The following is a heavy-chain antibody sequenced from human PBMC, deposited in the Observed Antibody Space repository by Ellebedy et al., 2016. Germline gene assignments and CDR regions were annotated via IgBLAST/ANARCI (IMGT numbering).Heavy chain of an antibody. Sequence: ASVKVSXXAFGYTFTDYYMHWVRQAPGQGLEWMGWINPNSGGTNSAQKFQGRVTMTRDTSISTAYMELMRLRSDDTAVYYCARVGNPNVSQGYSSTWTRNHYYGMDVWGQGTTVTVSS. D-gene: IGHD2-2*01. CDR3: ARVGNPNVSQGYSSTWTRNHYYGMDV. J-gene: IGHJ6*02. V-gene: IGHV1-2*02. CDR1: GYTFTDYY. CDR2: INPNSGGT.